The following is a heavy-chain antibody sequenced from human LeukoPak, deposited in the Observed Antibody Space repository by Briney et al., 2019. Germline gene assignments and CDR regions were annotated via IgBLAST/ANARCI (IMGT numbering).Heavy chain of an antibody. CDR3: AKDRVSGSYPDAFDI. Sequence: GGSLRLSCAASGFTFSSYWMSWVRQAPGKGLEWVSTISGSGDNTYYAESVKGRFTISRDNSKNRLYLKMNSLRAEDTAVYYCAKDRVSGSYPDAFDIWGQGTMVTVSS. V-gene: IGHV3-23*01. D-gene: IGHD1-26*01. CDR2: ISGSGDNT. CDR1: GFTFSSYW. J-gene: IGHJ3*02.